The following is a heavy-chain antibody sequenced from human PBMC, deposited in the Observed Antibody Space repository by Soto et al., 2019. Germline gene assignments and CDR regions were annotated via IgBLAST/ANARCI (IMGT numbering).Heavy chain of an antibody. J-gene: IGHJ5*02. CDR3: TRVRGAAAGRRGWCDP. CDR1: GGSISSGGYY. V-gene: IGHV4-31*03. CDR2: IYYSGST. D-gene: IGHD6-13*01. Sequence: TLSLTCTVSGGSISSGGYYWSWIRQHPGKGLEWVGYIYYSGSTYYNPSLKSRVTISVDTSKNQFSLKLSSVTAADTAVYYCTRVRGAAAGRRGWCDPWGQGTLVTVSS.